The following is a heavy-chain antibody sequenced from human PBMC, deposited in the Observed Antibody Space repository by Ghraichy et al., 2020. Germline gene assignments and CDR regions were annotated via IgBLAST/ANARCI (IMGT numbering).Heavy chain of an antibody. Sequence: GGSLRLSCAASGFTFSSYGMHWVRQAPGKGLEWVAVISYDGSNKYYADSVKGRFTISRDNSKNTLYLQMNSLRAEDTAVYYCAKLYYYGSGSADAFDIWGQGTMVTVSS. V-gene: IGHV3-30*18. CDR3: AKLYYYGSGSADAFDI. D-gene: IGHD3-10*01. CDR1: GFTFSSYG. CDR2: ISYDGSNK. J-gene: IGHJ3*02.